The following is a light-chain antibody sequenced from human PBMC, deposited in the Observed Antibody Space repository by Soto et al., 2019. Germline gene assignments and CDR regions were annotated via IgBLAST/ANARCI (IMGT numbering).Light chain of an antibody. CDR1: QSVSSY. Sequence: EIVVTQSPATLSLSPGERTTLSYRASQSVSSYLAWYQQKPGQAPRLLSYDASNRATDIPARFSGSGSGTDFTLTISSLEPEDFAVYYFQQRSNWLTFGGGTKVEIK. J-gene: IGKJ4*01. CDR2: DAS. V-gene: IGKV3-11*01. CDR3: QQRSNWLT.